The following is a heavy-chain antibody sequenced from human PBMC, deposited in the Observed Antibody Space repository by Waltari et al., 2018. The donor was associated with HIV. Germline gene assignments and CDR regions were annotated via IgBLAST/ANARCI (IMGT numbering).Heavy chain of an antibody. Sequence: QVQLVQSGAEVKKPGASVKVSCKASGYTFIGYYMHWVRQAPGQGLEWMGGINHNRGGTKQAQKFQGRFTMTRDTSISTAYMELSSLRSDDTAVYYCARAPLQGGPYSYWGQGTLVTVSS. D-gene: IGHD2-15*01. CDR1: GYTFIGYY. CDR3: ARAPLQGGPYSY. J-gene: IGHJ4*02. V-gene: IGHV1-2*02. CDR2: INHNRGGT.